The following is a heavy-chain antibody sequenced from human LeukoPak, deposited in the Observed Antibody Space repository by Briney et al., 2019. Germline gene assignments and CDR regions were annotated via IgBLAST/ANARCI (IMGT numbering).Heavy chain of an antibody. Sequence: SGGSLRLSCAASGFTVSSNYMSWVRQAPGKGLEWVSVIYSGGSTYYADSVKGRFTISRDNSKNTLYPQMNSLRAEDTAVYYCARDILSQGPDAFDIWGQGTMVTVSS. CDR2: IYSGGST. CDR3: ARDILSQGPDAFDI. D-gene: IGHD2/OR15-2a*01. V-gene: IGHV3-53*01. J-gene: IGHJ3*02. CDR1: GFTVSSNY.